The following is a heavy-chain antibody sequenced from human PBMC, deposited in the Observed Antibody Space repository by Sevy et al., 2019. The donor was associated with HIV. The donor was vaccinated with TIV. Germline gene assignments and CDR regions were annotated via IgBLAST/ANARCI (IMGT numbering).Heavy chain of an antibody. CDR2: ISAYNRNT. CDR3: ARDDGDYSNSRGYRHFDY. Sequence: AAVKVSCKASGYTFTSYGISWVGQAPGQGLEWMGWISAYNRNTNYTQKLQGRVTMTTDTSTSTAYMELRSLRSDDTDVHYCARDDGDYSNSRGYRHFDYWGQGTLVTVSS. CDR1: GYTFTSYG. D-gene: IGHD3-22*01. V-gene: IGHV1-18*04. J-gene: IGHJ4*02.